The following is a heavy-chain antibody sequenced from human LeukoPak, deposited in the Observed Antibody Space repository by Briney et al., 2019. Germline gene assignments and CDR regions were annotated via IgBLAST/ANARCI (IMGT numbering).Heavy chain of an antibody. CDR1: GYTFTSYG. D-gene: IGHD3-9*01. Sequence: RWASVKVSCKASGYTFTSYGISWVRQAPGQGLEWMGWISANNGKTNYEKKLQGRVTMTTATSTSTAYMELRSLRSDDTAVYYCARHALTGYYNVISYYYYMDVWGKGTTVTVSS. V-gene: IGHV1-18*01. CDR3: ARHALTGYYNVISYYYYMDV. J-gene: IGHJ6*03. CDR2: ISANNGKT.